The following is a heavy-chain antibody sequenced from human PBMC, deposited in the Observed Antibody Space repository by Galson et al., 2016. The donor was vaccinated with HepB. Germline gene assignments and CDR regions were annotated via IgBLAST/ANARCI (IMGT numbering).Heavy chain of an antibody. V-gene: IGHV1-2*02. J-gene: IGHJ6*04. Sequence: SVKVSCKASGYTFIAYYVHWVRQAPGQGLQWMGWINPNSGATTYEQSFQGRVTMTRDTSINTAYMDLSSLRPDDTADYYCARVPAGSGSVPGYYYDAMDVWGKGTTVTVSS. CDR3: ARVPAGSGSVPGYYYDAMDV. D-gene: IGHD3-3*01. CDR1: GYTFIAYY. CDR2: INPNSGAT.